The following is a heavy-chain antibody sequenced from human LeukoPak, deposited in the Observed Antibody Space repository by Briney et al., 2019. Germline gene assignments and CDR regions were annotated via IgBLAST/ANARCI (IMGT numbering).Heavy chain of an antibody. CDR2: IYYSGST. Sequence: SETLSLTCTVSGGSISSYYWSWIRQTPGKGLEWIGYIYYSGSTNYNPSLKSRVTISVDMSKNQFSLKLRSVTAADTAVYYCARKYSSSVDVWGKGTTVTVSS. CDR1: GGSISSYY. D-gene: IGHD6-6*01. J-gene: IGHJ6*04. V-gene: IGHV4-59*01. CDR3: ARKYSSSVDV.